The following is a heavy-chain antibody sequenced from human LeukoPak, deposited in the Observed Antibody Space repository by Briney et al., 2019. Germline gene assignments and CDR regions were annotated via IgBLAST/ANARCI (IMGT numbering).Heavy chain of an antibody. CDR3: VGVGGYDSSGFLDY. CDR2: ISYDGSDK. CDR1: GFTFSNDG. V-gene: IGHV3-30*03. Sequence: GGSLRLSCAASGFTFSNDGMHWVRQAPGRGLEWVALISYDGSDKHYADSVKGRFTVSRDNSKNTLYLQMNSLSRDDTAVYYCVGVGGYDSSGFLDYWGQGTLVAVSS. D-gene: IGHD3-22*01. J-gene: IGHJ4*02.